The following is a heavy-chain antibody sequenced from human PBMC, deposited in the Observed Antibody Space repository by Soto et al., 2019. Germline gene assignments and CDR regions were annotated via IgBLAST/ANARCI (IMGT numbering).Heavy chain of an antibody. CDR2: IWYDGSNK. J-gene: IGHJ6*03. Sequence: GGSLRLSCAASGFTFSSYGMHWVRQAPGKGLEWVAVIWYDGSNKYYADSVKGRFTISRDNSKNTLYLQMNSLRAEDTAVYYCAREGNWNDRYYYYYMDVWGKGTTVTVSS. V-gene: IGHV3-33*01. D-gene: IGHD1-1*01. CDR3: AREGNWNDRYYYYYMDV. CDR1: GFTFSSYG.